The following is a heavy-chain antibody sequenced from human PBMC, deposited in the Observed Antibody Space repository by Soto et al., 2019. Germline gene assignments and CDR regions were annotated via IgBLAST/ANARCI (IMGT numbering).Heavy chain of an antibody. Sequence: QLQLQESGPGLVKPSETLSLTCTVSGGSISSSSYWGWIRQPPGKGLEWIGSIYSIGSTYYNPSLMSRVPRSVDTSKNQFSLQLTSVTAADSGVYYCRRSSMYGTDVWGQGTTVTVSS. CDR2: IYSIGST. J-gene: IGHJ6*02. CDR1: GGSISSSSY. CDR3: RRSSMYGTDV. D-gene: IGHD6-13*01. V-gene: IGHV4-39*01.